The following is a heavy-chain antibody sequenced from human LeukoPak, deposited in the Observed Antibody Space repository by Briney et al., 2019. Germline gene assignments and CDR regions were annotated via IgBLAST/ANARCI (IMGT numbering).Heavy chain of an antibody. Sequence: GGSLRLSCTASGFTFGDYAMSWVRQAPGKGLEWVSVIYSGGSTYYADSVKGRFTISRDNSKNTLYLQMNSLRAEDTAVYYCARDYRYYDSSGYYYVADAFDIWGQGTMVTVSS. D-gene: IGHD3-22*01. CDR2: IYSGGST. V-gene: IGHV3-53*01. CDR3: ARDYRYYDSSGYYYVADAFDI. J-gene: IGHJ3*02. CDR1: GFTFGDYA.